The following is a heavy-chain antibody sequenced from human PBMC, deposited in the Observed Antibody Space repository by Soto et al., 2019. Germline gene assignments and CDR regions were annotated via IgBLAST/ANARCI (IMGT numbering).Heavy chain of an antibody. CDR1: GLPFNYST. Sequence: QVHLVESGGGVVQPGASLTLSCAASGLPFNYSTMHWVRQAPGKGLEWVGVISYDGSRIYYGDSMKGRFAISRDNSQNTVYLQMTSLRVEDTAVYFCAKYPYGSESYFDHWGQGALVTVSS. CDR3: AKYPYGSESYFDH. J-gene: IGHJ4*02. D-gene: IGHD3-10*01. CDR2: ISYDGSRI. V-gene: IGHV3-30*09.